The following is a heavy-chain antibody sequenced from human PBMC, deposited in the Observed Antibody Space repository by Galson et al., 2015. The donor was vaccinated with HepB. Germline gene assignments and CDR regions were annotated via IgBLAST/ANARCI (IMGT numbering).Heavy chain of an antibody. CDR1: GYTFTSYA. Sequence: SVKVSCKASGYTFTSYAMNWVRQAPGQGLEWMGWINTNTGNPTYAQGFTGRFVFSLDTSVSTAYLQISSLKAEDTAVYYCASAKKSSGWYDYYYYMDVWGKGTTVTVSS. J-gene: IGHJ6*03. CDR3: ASAKKSSGWYDYYYYMDV. CDR2: INTNTGNP. D-gene: IGHD6-19*01. V-gene: IGHV7-4-1*02.